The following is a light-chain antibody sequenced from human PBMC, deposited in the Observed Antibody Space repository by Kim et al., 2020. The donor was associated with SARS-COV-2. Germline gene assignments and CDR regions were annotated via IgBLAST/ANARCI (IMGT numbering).Light chain of an antibody. CDR3: NSYAGGSTV. CDR1: SSDVGGYNY. J-gene: IGLJ3*02. CDR2: DVT. V-gene: IGLV2-14*03. Sequence: QSALTQPASVSGSPGQSITISCTGTSSDVGGYNYVSWYQQHPGKAPKLIIYDVTKWPSGVSDRFSGSKSANTASLTISGLQAEDEADYYCNSYAGGSTVFGGGTQLTVL.